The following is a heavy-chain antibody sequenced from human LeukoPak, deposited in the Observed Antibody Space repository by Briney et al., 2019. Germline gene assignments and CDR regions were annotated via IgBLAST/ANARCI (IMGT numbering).Heavy chain of an antibody. D-gene: IGHD3-22*01. CDR3: AREGYYYDSSGYSSYYFDY. Sequence: SETLSLTCTVSGGSISSGDYYWSWIRQPPGKGLEWIGYIYYSGSTYYHPSLKSRVTISVDTSKNQFSLKLSSVTAADTAVYYCAREGYYYDSSGYSSYYFDYWGQGTLVTVSS. V-gene: IGHV4-30-4*01. J-gene: IGHJ4*02. CDR2: IYYSGST. CDR1: GGSISSGDYY.